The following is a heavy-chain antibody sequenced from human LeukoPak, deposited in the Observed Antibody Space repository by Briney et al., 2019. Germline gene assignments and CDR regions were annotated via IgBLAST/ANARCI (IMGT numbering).Heavy chain of an antibody. CDR3: ARGVDYYGV. D-gene: IGHD3-10*01. CDR2: INHSGGT. Sequence: SETLSLTCAVYGGAFSGYSWNWIRQPPVKGLEWIGEINHSGGTNYNPSLKSRVTISVDTSKKQFSLKLSSVTAADAAVYYCARGVDYYGVWGQGTLVTVSS. V-gene: IGHV4-34*01. CDR1: GGAFSGYS. J-gene: IGHJ4*02.